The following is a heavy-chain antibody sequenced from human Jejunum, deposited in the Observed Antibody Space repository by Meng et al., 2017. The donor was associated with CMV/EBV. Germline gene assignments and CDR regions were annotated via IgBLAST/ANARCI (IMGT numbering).Heavy chain of an antibody. CDR3: ARDSLDSSNHWFDP. J-gene: IGHJ5*02. V-gene: IGHV4-30-4*01. CDR2: IHSRGST. Sequence: QALLQGSAPGLRQPSTNPPLTVTVSGDSTSSGDYFWSWSRPPQGKGLEWNWYIHSRGSTYYQPSLRSRVTISRDTSKNLFSLNLTSVSAADTAVYYCARDSLDSSNHWFDPWGQGTLVTVSS. D-gene: IGHD4-11*01. CDR1: GDSTSSGDYF.